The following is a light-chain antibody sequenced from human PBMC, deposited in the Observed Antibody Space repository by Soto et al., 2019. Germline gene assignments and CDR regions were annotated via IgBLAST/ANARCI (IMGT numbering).Light chain of an antibody. Sequence: EVVLTQPAGTLSFSPGERATLSCRASQSVSSNYLAWYQQKPGQAPRLLIYGASRGAAGIPDRFSGSGSGTDFTLTISRLEPEDFAVYFCQQYGRSPMFTFGQGTKLEVK. CDR2: GAS. V-gene: IGKV3-20*01. J-gene: IGKJ2*01. CDR1: QSVSSNY. CDR3: QQYGRSPMFT.